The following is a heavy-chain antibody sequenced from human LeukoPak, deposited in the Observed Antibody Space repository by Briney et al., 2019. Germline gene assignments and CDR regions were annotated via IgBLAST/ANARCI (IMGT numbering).Heavy chain of an antibody. V-gene: IGHV4-30-4*01. D-gene: IGHD6-6*01. CDR3: ARGTARKQLVHWFDP. CDR2: IYYSGST. CDR1: GGSISSGDYY. Sequence: SQTLSLTCTVSGGSISSGDYYWSWIRQPPGKGLEWIGYIYYSGSTYYNPSLKSRVTISVDTSKNQFSLKLSSVTAADTAVYYCARGTARKQLVHWFDPWGQGTLVTVSS. J-gene: IGHJ5*02.